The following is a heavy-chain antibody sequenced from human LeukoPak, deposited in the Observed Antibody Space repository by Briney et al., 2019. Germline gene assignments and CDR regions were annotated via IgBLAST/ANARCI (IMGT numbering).Heavy chain of an antibody. D-gene: IGHD5-12*01. J-gene: IGHJ4*02. Sequence: PSETLSLTCTVSGGSISSYYWSWIRQPPGKGLEWIGYIYYSGSTNYNPSLKSRVTISVDTSKNQFSLKLSSVTAADTAVYYCARATVATPPGYWGQGTLVTVSS. CDR3: ARATVATPPGY. V-gene: IGHV4-59*01. CDR2: IYYSGST. CDR1: GGSISSYY.